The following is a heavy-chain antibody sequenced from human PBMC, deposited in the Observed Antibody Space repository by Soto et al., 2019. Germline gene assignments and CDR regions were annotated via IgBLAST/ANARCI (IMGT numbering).Heavy chain of an antibody. Sequence: GESLKIACKGSGYSFTSHWIGWVRQMPGKGLECMGIIFPGESDTRYSPSFQGQVTISADKSISTAYLQWSSLKASDTAMYYCARSPSGLLAFDYWGQGTLVTVS. CDR3: ARSPSGLLAFDY. D-gene: IGHD2-15*01. CDR2: IFPGESDT. V-gene: IGHV5-51*01. J-gene: IGHJ4*02. CDR1: GYSFTSHW.